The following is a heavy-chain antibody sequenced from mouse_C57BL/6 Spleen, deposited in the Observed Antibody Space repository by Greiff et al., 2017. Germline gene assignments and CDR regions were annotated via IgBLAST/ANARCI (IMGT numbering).Heavy chain of an antibody. CDR3: ARHSDGSAWFAY. Sequence: EVKLMESGGDLVKPGGSLKLSCAASGFTFSSYGMSWVRQTPDKRLEWVATISSGGSYTYYPDSVKGRFTISRDNAKNTLYLQMSSLKSEDTARYYCARHSDGSAWFAYWGQGTLVTVSA. CDR2: ISSGGSYT. D-gene: IGHD2-3*01. J-gene: IGHJ3*01. CDR1: GFTFSSYG. V-gene: IGHV5-6*01.